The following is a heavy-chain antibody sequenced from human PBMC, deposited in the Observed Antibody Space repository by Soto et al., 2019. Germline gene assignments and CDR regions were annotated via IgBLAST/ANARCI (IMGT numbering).Heavy chain of an antibody. Sequence: QVQLQQWGAGLLKPSETLSLTCAVYGGSFSGYYWSWIRQPPGKGLEWIGEINHSGSTNYNPSLKSRVTISVDTSKNQFSLKLSSVAAADTAVYYCARSFGTSGSYFYYGLDVWGQGTTVTVSS. V-gene: IGHV4-34*01. CDR1: GGSFSGYY. J-gene: IGHJ6*02. CDR2: INHSGST. D-gene: IGHD3-10*01. CDR3: ARSFGTSGSYFYYGLDV.